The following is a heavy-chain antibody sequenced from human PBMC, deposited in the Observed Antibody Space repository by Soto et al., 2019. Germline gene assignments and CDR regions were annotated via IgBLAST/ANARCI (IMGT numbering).Heavy chain of an antibody. CDR1: GYTFTGYY. CDR3: ARGRSITGTQLPFHYYYYYMDG. V-gene: IGHV1-2*04. D-gene: IGHD1-20*01. CDR2: INPNSGGT. J-gene: IGHJ6*03. Sequence: GASVKVSCKASGYTFTGYYMHWVRQAPGQGLEWMGWINPNSGGTNYAQKFQGWVTMTRDTSISTAYMELSRLRSDDTAVYYCARGRSITGTQLPFHYYYYYMDGWGKGTTVTVSS.